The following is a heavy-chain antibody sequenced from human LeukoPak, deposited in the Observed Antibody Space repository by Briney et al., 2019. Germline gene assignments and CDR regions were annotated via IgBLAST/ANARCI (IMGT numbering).Heavy chain of an antibody. CDR2: IYYSGST. V-gene: IGHV4-31*03. CDR1: GGSISSGGYY. J-gene: IGHJ4*02. CDR3: ARGEVPAALPFDY. D-gene: IGHD2-2*02. Sequence: SQTLSLTCTVSGGSISSGGYYWSWIRQHPGKGLGWIGYIYYSGSTYYNPSLKSRVTISVDTSKNQFSLKLSSVTAADTAVYYCARGEVPAALPFDYWGQGTPVTVSS.